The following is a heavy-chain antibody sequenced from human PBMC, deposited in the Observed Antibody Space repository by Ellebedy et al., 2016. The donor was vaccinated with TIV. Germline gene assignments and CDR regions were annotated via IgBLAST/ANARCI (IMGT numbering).Heavy chain of an antibody. CDR3: ARKVPAPTTVPPNWYFDL. V-gene: IGHV3-21*01. D-gene: IGHD4-17*01. J-gene: IGHJ2*01. CDR2: ISTSSTYI. CDR1: GFTFSSYT. Sequence: PGGSLRLSCAASGFTFSSYTMNWVRQAPGKGLEWGSSISTSSTYIYYADSVKGRFTISRDNAKNSLYLQMNSLRAEDTAVYYCARKVPAPTTVPPNWYFDLWGRGTLVTVSS.